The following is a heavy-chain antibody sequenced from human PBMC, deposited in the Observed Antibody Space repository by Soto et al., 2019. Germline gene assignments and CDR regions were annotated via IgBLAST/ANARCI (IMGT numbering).Heavy chain of an antibody. V-gene: IGHV3-30-3*01. J-gene: IGHJ4*02. CDR1: GFTFNTFA. Sequence: GGSLRLSCATSGFTFNTFAMHWVRQAPGKGLEGLAVISYDGSHKYYAASVKGRIIISRDNSKNTLYLQMKALRGEDTAVYYCARDRADGLRSFDWLCLDYWGQGTLVTVSS. CDR2: ISYDGSHK. D-gene: IGHD3-9*01. CDR3: ARDRADGLRSFDWLCLDY.